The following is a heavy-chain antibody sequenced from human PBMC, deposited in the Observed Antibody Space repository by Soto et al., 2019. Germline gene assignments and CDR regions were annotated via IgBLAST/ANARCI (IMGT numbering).Heavy chain of an antibody. CDR2: IKFDGITT. D-gene: IGHD3-10*01. J-gene: IGHJ4*02. V-gene: IGHV3-74*01. CDR1: GFTFTDYW. CDR3: ARGGRGAYYLDY. Sequence: EVQLVESGGGLVQPGGSLRLSCAASGFTFTDYWLHWVRQAPGKGLVWVSRIKFDGITTNYAESVTGRFTISRDNAKNTVFLQINRLRAEGTGVYYCARGGRGAYYLDYWGQGTLVSVSA.